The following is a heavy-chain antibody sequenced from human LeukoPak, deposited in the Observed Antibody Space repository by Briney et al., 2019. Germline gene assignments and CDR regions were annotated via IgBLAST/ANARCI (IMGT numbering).Heavy chain of an antibody. CDR2: IIPIVGIA. CDR1: GGTFSSYA. J-gene: IGHJ6*02. Sequence: SVKVSCKASGGTFSSYAISWVRQAPGQGLEWMGRIIPIVGIANYAQKFQGRVTITADKSTSTAYMELSSLRSEDTAVYYCARDACSSTSCYSYYYYYGMDVWGQGTTVTVSS. V-gene: IGHV1-69*04. CDR3: ARDACSSTSCYSYYYYYGMDV. D-gene: IGHD2-2*01.